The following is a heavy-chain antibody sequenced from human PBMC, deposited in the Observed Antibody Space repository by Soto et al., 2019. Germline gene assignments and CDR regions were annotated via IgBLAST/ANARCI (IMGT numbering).Heavy chain of an antibody. V-gene: IGHV1-18*04. CDR3: ARDPRPNYSDSSGSPGWFDP. D-gene: IGHD3-22*01. Sequence: QVQLVQSGAEVKKPGASVKVSCKASGYTFTSYGISWVRQAPGQGLEWMGWISAYNGNTNYAQKLQGRVTMTTDTSTSTAYMELRSLRSDDTAVYYCARDPRPNYSDSSGSPGWFDPWGQGTLVTVSS. J-gene: IGHJ5*02. CDR1: GYTFTSYG. CDR2: ISAYNGNT.